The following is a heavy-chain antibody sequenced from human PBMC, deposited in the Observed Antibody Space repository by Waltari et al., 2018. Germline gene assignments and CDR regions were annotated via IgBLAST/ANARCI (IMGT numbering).Heavy chain of an antibody. CDR3: ARDVGLGKPDY. CDR1: GFVFSARN. Sequence: EVQLVESGGGPVKPGGSLGLPCAACGFVFSARNMIWVRQAPGKGLEWVSFISRSGSNIYYADSVKGRFTISRDNDKNTLFLQMDSLTAEDTAVYYCARDVGLGKPDYWGQGTLVTVSS. V-gene: IGHV3-21*06. J-gene: IGHJ4*02. CDR2: ISRSGSNI. D-gene: IGHD7-27*01.